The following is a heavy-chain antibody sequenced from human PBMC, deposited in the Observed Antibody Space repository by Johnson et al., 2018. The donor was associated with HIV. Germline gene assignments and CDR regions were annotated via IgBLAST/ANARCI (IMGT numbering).Heavy chain of an antibody. CDR1: GFTVSSNY. V-gene: IGHV3-53*01. Sequence: VQLVESGGGLIQPGGSLRLSCAASGFTVSSNYMSWVRQAPGKGLEWVSVIYSGGSTYYADSVKGRFTISRDNSKNTLYLQMNSLRAEDTAVYYCARQTTVVSGDAFDIWGQGTMVTVSS. CDR3: ARQTTVVSGDAFDI. D-gene: IGHD4-23*01. J-gene: IGHJ3*02. CDR2: IYSGGST.